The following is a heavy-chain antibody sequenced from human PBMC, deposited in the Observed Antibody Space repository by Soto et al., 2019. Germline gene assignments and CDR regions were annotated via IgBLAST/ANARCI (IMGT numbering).Heavy chain of an antibody. CDR2: IASSSSAI. J-gene: IGHJ4*02. D-gene: IGHD6-13*01. Sequence: EVQLVESGGGSVQPGGSLRLSCAGSGFTFSNDGMNWVRQAPGKGLEWVSYIASSSSAIYYADSVKGRFTISRDNAKNLLFLQMNSLRVDDTAVYYCARVMGIGATGRYGYWGQGTLVTVSS. V-gene: IGHV3-48*01. CDR1: GFTFSNDG. CDR3: ARVMGIGATGRYGY.